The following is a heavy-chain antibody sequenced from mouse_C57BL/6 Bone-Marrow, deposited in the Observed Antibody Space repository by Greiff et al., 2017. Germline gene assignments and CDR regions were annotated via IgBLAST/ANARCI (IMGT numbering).Heavy chain of an antibody. CDR1: GYAFSSSW. D-gene: IGHD1-1*01. CDR2: IYPGDGDT. V-gene: IGHV1-82*01. J-gene: IGHJ1*03. Sequence: QVQLQQSGPELVKPGASVKISCKASGYAFSSSWMNWVKQRPGKGLEWIGRIYPGDGDTNYNGKFKGKATLTADKSSSTAYMQLSSLTSEDSAVYFCARSDSSYWYCDVWGTGTTGTVSS. CDR3: ARSDSSYWYCDV.